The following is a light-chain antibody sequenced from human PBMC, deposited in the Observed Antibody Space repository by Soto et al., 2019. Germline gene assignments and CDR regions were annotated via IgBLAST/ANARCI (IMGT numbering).Light chain of an antibody. CDR3: QQYGSSSWT. CDR2: GAS. V-gene: IGKV3-20*01. CDR1: QSFSSSF. J-gene: IGKJ1*01. Sequence: EIVLTQSPGTLSLSPGVRATLSCRASQSFSSSFLAWSQQKPGQAPRLLIYGASSRATGIPDRFSGSGSGTDFSLTISRLEPEDFAVYYCQQYGSSSWTFGQGTKVEIK.